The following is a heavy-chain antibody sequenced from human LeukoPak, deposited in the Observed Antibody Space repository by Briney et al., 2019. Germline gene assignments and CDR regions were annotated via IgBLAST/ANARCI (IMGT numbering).Heavy chain of an antibody. D-gene: IGHD6-19*01. CDR3: VKYSSGWYYDY. Sequence: GGSLRLSCSASGFTFSKYAMHWVRQAPGKGLEYVSAINDNGRSTYYADSVKGRFSIPRDNSKNTLYLQMSSLRTEDTAVYYCVKYSSGWYYDYWGQGTLVTVSS. J-gene: IGHJ4*02. V-gene: IGHV3-64D*09. CDR2: INDNGRST. CDR1: GFTFSKYA.